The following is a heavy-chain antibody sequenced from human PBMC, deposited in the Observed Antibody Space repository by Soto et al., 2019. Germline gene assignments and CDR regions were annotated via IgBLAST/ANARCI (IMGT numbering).Heavy chain of an antibody. CDR3: ARGSYGWFDP. D-gene: IGHD3-10*01. V-gene: IGHV1-8*01. Sequence: DSVKVSVRASLYTFTSYDINWVLQATGQGLEWMGWMNPNSGNTGYAQKFQGRVTMTRNTSISTAYMELSSLRSEDTAVYYCARGSYGWFDPWGQGTLVTVSS. CDR1: LYTFTSYD. J-gene: IGHJ5*02. CDR2: MNPNSGNT.